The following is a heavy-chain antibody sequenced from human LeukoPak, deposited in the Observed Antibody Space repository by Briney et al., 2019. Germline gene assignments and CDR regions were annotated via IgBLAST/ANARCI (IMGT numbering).Heavy chain of an antibody. Sequence: SETLSLTCTVSGVFISSGDYYWGWIRQPPGKALEWIGNIYYSGSTNYHPSLESRATISVDTSKNQFSLKLSSVTAADTAVYYCARLRGLTGDPFDYWGQGTLVTVSS. CDR1: GVFISSGDYY. J-gene: IGHJ4*02. CDR3: ARLRGLTGDPFDY. D-gene: IGHD7-27*01. CDR2: IYYSGST. V-gene: IGHV4-39*07.